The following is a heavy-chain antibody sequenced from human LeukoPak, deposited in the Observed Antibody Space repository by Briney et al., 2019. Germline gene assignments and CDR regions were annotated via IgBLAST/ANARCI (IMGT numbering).Heavy chain of an antibody. CDR1: GFTFSTSN. CDR2: ISGSGGST. Sequence: GGSLRLSCAASGFTFSTSNMNWVRQAPGKGLEWVSAISGSGGSTYYADSVKGRFTISRDNSKNTLYLQMNSLRAEDTAVYYCARDREVRYYYDSSGLSPFDYWGQGTLVTVSS. CDR3: ARDREVRYYYDSSGLSPFDY. D-gene: IGHD3-22*01. J-gene: IGHJ4*02. V-gene: IGHV3-23*01.